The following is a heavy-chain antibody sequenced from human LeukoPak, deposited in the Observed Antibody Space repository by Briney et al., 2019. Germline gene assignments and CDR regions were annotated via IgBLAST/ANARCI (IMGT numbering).Heavy chain of an antibody. V-gene: IGHV1-8*01. Sequence: ASVKVSCEASGYTFTRYDINWVRQATGEGLEWMGWMNPNSGNTGYAQKFQGRVTMTRNTSIRTPYMELSSLRSEDTAVYYCARGRRYCSSTSCSRRVYYYYYMDVWGKGTTVTVSS. J-gene: IGHJ6*03. CDR1: GYTFTRYD. CDR2: MNPNSGNT. D-gene: IGHD2-2*01. CDR3: ARGRRYCSSTSCSRRVYYYYYMDV.